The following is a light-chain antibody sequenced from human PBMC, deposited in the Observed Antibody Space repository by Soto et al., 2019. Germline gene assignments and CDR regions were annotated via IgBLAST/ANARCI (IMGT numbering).Light chain of an antibody. V-gene: IGLV1-47*01. J-gene: IGLJ2*01. CDR2: RDN. CDR1: SSNIGSNY. Sequence: QSVLTQPPSASGTPGQRVTISCSGSSSNIGSNYVYWYQQLPRTAPKLLLYRDNQRPSGVPDRFSDSKSGTSASLAISGLRSDDDADYYCAAWDDTLSGVVFGGGTQLTVL. CDR3: AAWDDTLSGVV.